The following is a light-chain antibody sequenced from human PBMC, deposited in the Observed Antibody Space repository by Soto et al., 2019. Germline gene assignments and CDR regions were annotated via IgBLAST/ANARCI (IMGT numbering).Light chain of an antibody. J-gene: IGKJ1*01. Sequence: PGILQMSTGERATLSWGAIHAISSSYFAWSQQQPGQAPRLIMYGISRRATGIPDRFSGSGSGTDFTLTITRLEPDDFAVYYCQQYVSSSSRTFGQGTKV. V-gene: IGKV3-20*01. CDR1: HAISSSY. CDR3: QQYVSSSSRT. CDR2: GIS.